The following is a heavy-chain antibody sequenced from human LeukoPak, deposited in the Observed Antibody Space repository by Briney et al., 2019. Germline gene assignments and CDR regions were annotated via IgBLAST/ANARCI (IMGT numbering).Heavy chain of an antibody. J-gene: IGHJ5*02. CDR2: IIPIFGTA. D-gene: IGHD3-10*01. V-gene: IGHV1-69*13. CDR3: TSTSGSYIHPFDP. Sequence: SVKVSCKASGGTFSSYAISWVRQAPGQGLEWMGGIIPIFGTANYAQKFQGRVTITADESTSTAYMELSSLRSEDTAVYYCTSTSGSYIHPFDPWGQGTLVTVSS. CDR1: GGTFSSYA.